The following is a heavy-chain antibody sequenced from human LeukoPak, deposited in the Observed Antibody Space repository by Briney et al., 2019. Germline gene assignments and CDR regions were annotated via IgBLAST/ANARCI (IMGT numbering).Heavy chain of an antibody. CDR1: GGSISSYY. CDR2: IYYSGST. Sequence: SETLSLTCTVSGGSISSYYWSWIRQPPGKGLEWIGYIYYSGSTNYNPSLKSRVTISVDTSKYQFSLKLSSVTAADTAVYYCARAFVVVVPAATTDAFDIWGQGTMVTVSS. CDR3: ARAFVVVVPAATTDAFDI. D-gene: IGHD2-2*01. J-gene: IGHJ3*02. V-gene: IGHV4-59*01.